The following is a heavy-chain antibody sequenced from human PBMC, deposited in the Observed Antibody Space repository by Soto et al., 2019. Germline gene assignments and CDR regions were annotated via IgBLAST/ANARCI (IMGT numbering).Heavy chain of an antibody. V-gene: IGHV3-23*01. J-gene: IGHJ4*02. CDR1: GFTFATYT. Sequence: EVQLLESGGGLVQPGGSLRLSCAASGFTFATYTMSWVRQTPGKGLEWVSAITGSDGRTYYADSVKGRFPISRDNSKNTLYLQMTSLGAEDTAVYYCAKNSAATIRVGFDYWGQGTLVTVSS. D-gene: IGHD5-12*01. CDR3: AKNSAATIRVGFDY. CDR2: ITGSDGRT.